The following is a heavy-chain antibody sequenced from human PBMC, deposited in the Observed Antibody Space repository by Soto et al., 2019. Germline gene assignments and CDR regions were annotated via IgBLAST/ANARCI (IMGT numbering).Heavy chain of an antibody. Sequence: PSETLSLTCSVYGGSFSDYYWSWIRQPPGKGLEWIGEIKHSGSTNYNPSRKSRVTISVHTSKNQFSLKLSTVTAADTAVYYCARARKGSGADYYYHYGMDVWGKGTTVTVSS. CDR3: ARARKGSGADYYYHYGMDV. V-gene: IGHV4-34*01. J-gene: IGHJ6*04. D-gene: IGHD3-3*01. CDR2: IKHSGST. CDR1: GGSFSDYY.